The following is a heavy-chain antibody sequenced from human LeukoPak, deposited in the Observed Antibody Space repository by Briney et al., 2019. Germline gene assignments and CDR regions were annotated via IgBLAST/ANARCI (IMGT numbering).Heavy chain of an antibody. V-gene: IGHV1-69*13. J-gene: IGHJ6*03. Sequence: SVKVSCKASGGTFSSDTVNWVRQVPGRGLEWMGAIIPIFGSTDYAQRFQGRVTITADESTNTAHMELSSLKSEDTAVYYCAREVPHYYYYMDVWGKGTTVTVSS. CDR2: IIPIFGST. CDR3: AREVPHYYYYMDV. CDR1: GGTFSSDT. D-gene: IGHD2-2*01.